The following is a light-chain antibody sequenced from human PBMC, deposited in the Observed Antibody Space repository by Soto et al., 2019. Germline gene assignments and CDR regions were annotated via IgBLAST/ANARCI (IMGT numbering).Light chain of an antibody. V-gene: IGKV1-9*01. CDR1: QGIINY. CDR2: GAS. Sequence: IQLTQSPSSLSASMGDRVTITCRASQGIINYLAWYQQKPGKAPKLLIYGASTLQGGVPSGFSGSGSGTDFSIPVSSLQPEDHADYDCHQLCKSHPTFGPRTKVDIK. J-gene: IGKJ3*01. CDR3: HQLCKSHPT.